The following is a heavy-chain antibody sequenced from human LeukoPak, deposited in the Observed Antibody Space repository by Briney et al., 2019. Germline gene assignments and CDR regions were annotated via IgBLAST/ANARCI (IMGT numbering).Heavy chain of an antibody. J-gene: IGHJ4*02. CDR1: GFTLSGYW. CDR3: ARIGSNAALDY. D-gene: IGHD6-13*01. V-gene: IGHV3-74*01. CDR2: INSDGTNT. Sequence: GGSLRLSCAASGFTLSGYWMHWVRQAPGKGLVWVSHINSDGTNTRYADSVKGRFTISRDNARNTLYLQMRSLRADDTAVYYCARIGSNAALDYWDQGALVTVSS.